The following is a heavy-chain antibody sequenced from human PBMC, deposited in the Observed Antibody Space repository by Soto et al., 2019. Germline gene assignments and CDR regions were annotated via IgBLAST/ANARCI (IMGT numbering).Heavy chain of an antibody. CDR1: GFTLGDYS. CDR2: ISSSSSYT. Sequence: GALRLSCVVSGFTLGDYSMNWIRQAPGKGLEWVSYISSSSSYTNYADSVKGRFTISRDNAKNSLYLQMNSLRAEDTAVYYCARETIQDGMDVWGQGTTVTVSS. V-gene: IGHV3-11*05. CDR3: ARETIQDGMDV. J-gene: IGHJ6*02. D-gene: IGHD2-21*01.